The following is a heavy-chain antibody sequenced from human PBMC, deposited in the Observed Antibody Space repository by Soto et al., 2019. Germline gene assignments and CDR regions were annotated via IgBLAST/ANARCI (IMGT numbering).Heavy chain of an antibody. J-gene: IGHJ6*02. D-gene: IGHD3-10*01. CDR2: IYPGDSDT. CDR1: GYSFTSYW. V-gene: IGHV5-51*01. Sequence: GESLKISCKGSGYSFTSYWIGWVRQMPGKGLEWMGIIYPGDSDTGYSPSFQGQVTISADKSISTAYLQWSSLKASDTAMYYCARSVLADYYYYYGMDVWGQGTTVTVSS. CDR3: ARSVLADYYYYYGMDV.